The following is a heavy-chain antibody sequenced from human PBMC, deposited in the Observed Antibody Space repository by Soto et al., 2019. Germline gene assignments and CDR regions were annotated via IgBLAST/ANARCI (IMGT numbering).Heavy chain of an antibody. CDR2: ITYDGSNK. D-gene: IGHD1-26*01. Sequence: QVQLVESGGGVVQPGRSLRLSCAASGFTFSSYGMHWVRQAPGKGLEWVAVITYDGSNKYYADSVKGRFTISRDNSKNTXXLQMNSLRAEDTAVYYCAKSVQGRWELLMQSYFDYWGQGTLVTVSS. V-gene: IGHV3-30*18. J-gene: IGHJ4*02. CDR1: GFTFSSYG. CDR3: AKSVQGRWELLMQSYFDY.